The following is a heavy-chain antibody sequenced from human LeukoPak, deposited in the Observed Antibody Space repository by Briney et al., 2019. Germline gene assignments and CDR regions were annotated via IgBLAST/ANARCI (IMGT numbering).Heavy chain of an antibody. CDR1: GFTVSSNY. V-gene: IGHV3-53*01. CDR3: AREPVEYGSGSYSSFDY. J-gene: IGHJ4*02. Sequence: GGSLRLSCAASGFTVSSNYMSWVRQAPEKGLEWVSVIYSGGSTYYADSVKGRFTISRDNSKNTLYLQMNSLRAEDTAVYYCAREPVEYGSGSYSSFDYWGQGTLVTVSS. CDR2: IYSGGST. D-gene: IGHD3-10*01.